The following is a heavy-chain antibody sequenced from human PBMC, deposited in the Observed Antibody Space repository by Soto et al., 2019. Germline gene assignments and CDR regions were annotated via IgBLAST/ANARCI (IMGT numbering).Heavy chain of an antibody. Sequence: GSLSLTCAVYGGSFSGYYWSWIRQPPGKGLEWIGEINHSGSTNYNPSLKSRVTISVDTSKNQFSLKLSSVTAADTAVYYCARIGSGSTDTYYSYYDMDVWAKGLRSPAP. D-gene: IGHD3-10*01. J-gene: IGHJ6*02. V-gene: IGHV4-34*01. CDR2: INHSGST. CDR3: ARIGSGSTDTYYSYYDMDV. CDR1: GGSFSGYY.